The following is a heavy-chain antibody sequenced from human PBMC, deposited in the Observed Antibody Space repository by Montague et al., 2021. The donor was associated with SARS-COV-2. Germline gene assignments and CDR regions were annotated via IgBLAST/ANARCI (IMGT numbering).Heavy chain of an antibody. V-gene: IGHV4-59*01. CDR3: ARAQNTGFIANCVNYFEV. D-gene: IGHD1-1*01. CDR1: GGSISSYY. CDR2: VHYTGST. Sequence: SETLSLTCEVSGGSISSYYWSWIRQSPGKGLEWIGYVHYTGSTKYNPSLKTRVTLSLDTPKKHCSLKLKSVTAADTAVYYCARAQNTGFIANCVNYFEVWGLGALVTVSS. J-gene: IGHJ4*02.